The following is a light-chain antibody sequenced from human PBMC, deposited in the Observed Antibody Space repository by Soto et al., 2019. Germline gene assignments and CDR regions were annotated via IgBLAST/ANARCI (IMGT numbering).Light chain of an antibody. Sequence: ELVLTQSPGTLSLSPGERATLSCRASQSIASSYFGWYQQKPGQAPRLLIYGTSSRATGIPDRFSGSGSGTDFTLTISRLEPEDVAVYYCLHYGTSPFTFGPGTKVEIK. CDR3: LHYGTSPFT. CDR2: GTS. J-gene: IGKJ3*01. V-gene: IGKV3-20*01. CDR1: QSIASSY.